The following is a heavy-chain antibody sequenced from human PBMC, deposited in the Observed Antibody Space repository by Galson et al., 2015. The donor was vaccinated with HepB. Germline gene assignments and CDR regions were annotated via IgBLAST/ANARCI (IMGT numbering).Heavy chain of an antibody. V-gene: IGHV3-33*01. D-gene: IGHD1-26*01. CDR3: ARGVPSLVGAEYYFDY. CDR1: GFTFSSYG. J-gene: IGHJ4*02. Sequence: SLRLSCAASGFTFSSYGMHWVRQAPGKGLEWVAVIWYDGSNKYYADSVKGRFTISRDNSKNTLYLQMNSLRAEDTAVYYCARGVPSLVGAEYYFDYWGQGTLVTVSS. CDR2: IWYDGSNK.